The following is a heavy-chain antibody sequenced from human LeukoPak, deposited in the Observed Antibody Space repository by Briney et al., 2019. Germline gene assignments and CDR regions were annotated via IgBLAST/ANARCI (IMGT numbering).Heavy chain of an antibody. CDR3: ARRAGSPAWSFDS. D-gene: IGHD2-8*02. CDR2: IYSSEGP. J-gene: IGHJ4*02. Sequence: SETLSLTCTVSGVSINDYYWTWIRQPAGKRLEWIGQIYSSEGPKYNPSLESRVTMSVDTSKKQFSLQLTFVTVADTGVYYCARRAGSPAWSFDSWGQGTQVTVSS. CDR1: GVSINDYY. V-gene: IGHV4-4*07.